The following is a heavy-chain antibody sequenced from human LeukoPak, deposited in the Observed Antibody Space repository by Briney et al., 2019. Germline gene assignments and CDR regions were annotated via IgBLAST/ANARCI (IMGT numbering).Heavy chain of an antibody. V-gene: IGHV4-30-2*01. CDR2: IYHSGST. CDR1: GSSISSGGYS. J-gene: IGHJ3*02. CDR3: ASPSVTNAFDI. D-gene: IGHD4-11*01. Sequence: SETLSLTCDVSGSSISSGGYSWSWIRQPPGKGLEWIGYIYHSGSTYYNPSLKSRVTISVDRSKNQFSLKLSSVTAADTAVYYCASPSVTNAFDIWGQGTMVTVSS.